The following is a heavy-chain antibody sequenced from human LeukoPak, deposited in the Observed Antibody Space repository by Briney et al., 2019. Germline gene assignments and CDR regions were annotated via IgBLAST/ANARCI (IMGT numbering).Heavy chain of an antibody. D-gene: IGHD2-2*02. CDR1: GFTFSSYG. Sequence: GGSLRLSCAASGFTFSSYGMHWVRQAPGKGLEWVAVIWYDGSYKYYADSVKGRFTISRDNSKNTLYLQMNSLRAEDTAVYSCARCFFPYNYYYYMDVWGKGTTVTVSS. CDR3: ARCFFPYNYYYYMDV. V-gene: IGHV3-33*01. CDR2: IWYDGSYK. J-gene: IGHJ6*03.